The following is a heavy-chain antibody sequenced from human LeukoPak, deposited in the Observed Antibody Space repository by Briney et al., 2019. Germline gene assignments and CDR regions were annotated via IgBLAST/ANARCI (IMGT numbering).Heavy chain of an antibody. CDR1: GFTFSSYA. Sequence: PGGSLRLSCAASGFTFSSYAMSWVRQAPGKGLEWVSAISGSGTNTYYADSVKGRFTISRDNSKNSLYLQMNSLRAEDTAVYYCARDGAWDAFDIWGQGTMVTVSS. V-gene: IGHV3-23*01. D-gene: IGHD4/OR15-4a*01. J-gene: IGHJ3*02. CDR2: ISGSGTNT. CDR3: ARDGAWDAFDI.